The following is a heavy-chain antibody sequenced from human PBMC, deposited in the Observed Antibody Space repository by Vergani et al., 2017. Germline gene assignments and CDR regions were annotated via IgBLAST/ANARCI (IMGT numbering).Heavy chain of an antibody. CDR3: AKANPRNSGYDYLYYYHAMDV. CDR2: ISGSGGST. Sequence: EVQLLESGGDLVQPGGSLRLSCAASGFTFNHYAMNWVRQAPGKGLEWVSGISGSGGSTYYAGSVKGRFTISRDSSKNTLYLQMKSLSAGDTAVYYCAKANPRNSGYDYLYYYHAMDVWGQETTVTVSS. D-gene: IGHD5-12*01. CDR1: GFTFNHYA. J-gene: IGHJ6*02. V-gene: IGHV3-23*01.